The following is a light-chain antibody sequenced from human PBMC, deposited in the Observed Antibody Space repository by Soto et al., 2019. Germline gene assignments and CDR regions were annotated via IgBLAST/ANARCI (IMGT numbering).Light chain of an antibody. Sequence: EIVLTQSPGTLSLSPGERATLSCRASQSVSSSYLAWYQQKPGQAPRLLIYGASSSATGIPDRFSGSGSGTDFTLTISSQEPEDFSVYYCQQYGSSSFTFGPGTKVDIK. J-gene: IGKJ3*01. CDR2: GAS. CDR3: QQYGSSSFT. CDR1: QSVSSSY. V-gene: IGKV3-20*01.